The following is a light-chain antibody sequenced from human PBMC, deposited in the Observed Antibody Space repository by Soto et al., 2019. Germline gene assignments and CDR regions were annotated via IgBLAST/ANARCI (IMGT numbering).Light chain of an antibody. V-gene: IGKV3-15*01. CDR1: QSVRSN. Sequence: EIVITKSPATLSVSPGERATLSCRASQSVRSNLAWYQQKPGQSPSLLIYGASTRATGIPARFSGSGSGTQFTLTISSLQSEDFAVHYCQQYNTWPPAWMFGQGTKLDIK. CDR3: QQYNTWPPAWM. CDR2: GAS. J-gene: IGKJ1*01.